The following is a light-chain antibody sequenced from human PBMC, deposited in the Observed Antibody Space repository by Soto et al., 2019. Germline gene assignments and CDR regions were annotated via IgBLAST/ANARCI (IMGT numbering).Light chain of an antibody. J-gene: IGKJ2*01. V-gene: IGKV1-5*01. CDR1: HSIDTW. Sequence: DIQMTQSPSALSASLGDRVTITCRASHSIDTWLAWYQQRPGKAPNLLIYDASSLASGFPSRFSGGGSGTECTLTISNLQPDDFGTYYCHQYKSYTPYTIGQGTKVEIK. CDR3: HQYKSYTPYT. CDR2: DAS.